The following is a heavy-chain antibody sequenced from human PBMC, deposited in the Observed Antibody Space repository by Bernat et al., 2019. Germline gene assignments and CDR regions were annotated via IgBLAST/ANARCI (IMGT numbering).Heavy chain of an antibody. D-gene: IGHD2-21*02. CDR2: VYYSGST. CDR1: GGSISSYY. V-gene: IGHV4-59*01. CDR3: ARGLRTAWISYFDL. Sequence: QVQLQESGPGLVKSSETLSLTCTVSGGSISSYYWSWIRQPPGKGLEWIGFVYYSGSTNYNPSLKSRVTISVDTSKNQFSLKLSSVTAADTAVYYCARGLRTAWISYFDLWGRGTLVTVSS. J-gene: IGHJ2*01.